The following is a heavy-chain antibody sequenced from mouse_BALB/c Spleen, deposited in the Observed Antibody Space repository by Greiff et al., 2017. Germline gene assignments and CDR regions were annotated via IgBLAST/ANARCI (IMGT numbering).Heavy chain of an antibody. V-gene: IGHV3-2*02. J-gene: IGHJ1*01. Sequence: VMLVESGPGLVKPSQSLSLTCTVTGYSITSDYAWNWIRQFPGNKLEWMGYISYSGSTSYNPSLKSRISITRDTSKNQFFLQLNSVTTEDTATYYCARNGRYFDVWGAGTTVTVSS. CDR3: ARNGRYFDV. CDR2: ISYSGST. CDR1: GYSITSDYA.